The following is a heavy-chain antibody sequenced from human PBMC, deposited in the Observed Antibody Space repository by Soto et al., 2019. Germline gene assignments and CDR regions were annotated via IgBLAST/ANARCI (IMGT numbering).Heavy chain of an antibody. Sequence: QVQLVQSGAEVKKPGASVKVSCKASGYTFTSYAMHWVRQAPGQRLEWMGWINAGNGNTKYSQKFQGRVTITRETSASTAYMELSSLRSEDTAVYYCAREKASSGWYESAMSMDYWGQGTLVTVSS. J-gene: IGHJ4*02. CDR3: AREKASSGWYESAMSMDY. CDR2: INAGNGNT. CDR1: GYTFTSYA. V-gene: IGHV1-3*01. D-gene: IGHD6-19*01.